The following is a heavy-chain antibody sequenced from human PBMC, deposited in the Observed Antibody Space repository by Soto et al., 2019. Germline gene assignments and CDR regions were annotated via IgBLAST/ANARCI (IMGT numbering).Heavy chain of an antibody. CDR1: GDAFTTYA. V-gene: IGHV1-3*04. J-gene: IGHJ4*02. CDR2: ISIGNGYT. Sequence: ASVKVSCKTSGDAFTTYAIHWVRQAPGQRLEWLGWISIGNGYTKYSAKFQDRVTITWDTSATTAYIQLSSLISEDAAVYYCASFRSLDYNFFDYWGQGTLVTVSS. D-gene: IGHD3-10*01. CDR3: ASFRSLDYNFFDY.